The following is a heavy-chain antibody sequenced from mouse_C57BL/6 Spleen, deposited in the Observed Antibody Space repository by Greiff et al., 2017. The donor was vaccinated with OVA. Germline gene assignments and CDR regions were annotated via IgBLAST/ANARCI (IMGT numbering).Heavy chain of an antibody. CDR3: ARHYGYDWYFDV. D-gene: IGHD2-2*01. Sequence: VQLQQSGPELVKPGASVKISCKASGYTFTDYYMNWVKQSHGKSLEWIGDINPNNGGTSYNQKFKGKATLTVDKSSSTAYMELRSLTSEDSAVYYCARHYGYDWYFDVWGTGTTVTVSS. CDR1: GYTFTDYY. CDR2: INPNNGGT. J-gene: IGHJ1*03. V-gene: IGHV1-26*01.